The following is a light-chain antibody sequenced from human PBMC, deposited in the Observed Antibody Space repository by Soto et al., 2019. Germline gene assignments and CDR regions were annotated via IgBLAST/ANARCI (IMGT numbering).Light chain of an antibody. CDR2: GNS. J-gene: IGLJ1*01. Sequence: QSVLTQPPTVSGAPGLRVTISCTGSSAYIGAGYDVHWYQQLPGTAPKLLIYGNSNRPSGVPDRFSGSKSGTSASLAITGLQAEDEADYYCQSYGSSLSALFGTGTKVTVL. CDR3: QSYGSSLSAL. V-gene: IGLV1-40*01. CDR1: SAYIGAGYD.